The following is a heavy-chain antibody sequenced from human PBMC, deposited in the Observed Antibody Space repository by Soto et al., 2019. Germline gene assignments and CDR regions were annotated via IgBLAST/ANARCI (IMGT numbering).Heavy chain of an antibody. CDR1: GGSINSDAYY. V-gene: IGHV4-30-4*01. J-gene: IGHJ4*02. CDR2: IYYSART. D-gene: IGHD4-4*01. Sequence: PSETLSLTCTVSGGSINSDAYYWSWIRQPPGKGLEWIGHIYYSARTSYSPSLESRLTISLDTSKNQFSLRLSSVNASDTAVYYCARDRSNSPDYYAYWGQGTLVTVSS. CDR3: ARDRSNSPDYYAY.